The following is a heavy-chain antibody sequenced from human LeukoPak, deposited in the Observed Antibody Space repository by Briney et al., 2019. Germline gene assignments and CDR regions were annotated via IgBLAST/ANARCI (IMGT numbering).Heavy chain of an antibody. D-gene: IGHD3-3*01. CDR1: GYTFTGYY. Sequence: ASVKVSCKASGYTFTGYYMHWVRQAPGQGLEWMGWINPNSGGTNYAQEFQGRVTMTRDTSISTAYMELSRLRSDDTAVYYCARPEGVITIFGVVTDYYGMDVWGQGTTVTVSS. V-gene: IGHV1-2*02. CDR2: INPNSGGT. J-gene: IGHJ6*02. CDR3: ARPEGVITIFGVVTDYYGMDV.